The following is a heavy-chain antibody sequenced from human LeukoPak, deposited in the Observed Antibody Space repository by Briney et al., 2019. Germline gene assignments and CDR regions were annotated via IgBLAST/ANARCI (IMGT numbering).Heavy chain of an antibody. V-gene: IGHV3-48*04. CDR3: AKDNADTAMVTHFDY. D-gene: IGHD5-18*01. CDR2: ISSSSSTI. J-gene: IGHJ4*02. Sequence: GGSLRLSCAASGFTFISNSMNWVRQAPGNGLEWVSYISSSSSTIYYADSVKGRFTISRDNAKNSLYLQMNSLRAEDTALYYCAKDNADTAMVTHFDYWGQGTLVTVSS. CDR1: GFTFISNS.